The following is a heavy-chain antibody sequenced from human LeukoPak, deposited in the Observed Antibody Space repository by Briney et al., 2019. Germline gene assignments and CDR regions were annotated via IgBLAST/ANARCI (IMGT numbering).Heavy chain of an antibody. J-gene: IGHJ4*02. CDR1: GGSISSSSYY. V-gene: IGHV4-39*07. CDR2: IYYSGST. CDR3: ASGRY. Sequence: SETLSLTCTVSGGSISSSSYYWGWIRQPPGKGLEWIGSIYYSGSTYYNPSLKSRVTVSVDTSKNQFSLKLSSVTATDTAVYYCASGRYWGQGTLVTVSS.